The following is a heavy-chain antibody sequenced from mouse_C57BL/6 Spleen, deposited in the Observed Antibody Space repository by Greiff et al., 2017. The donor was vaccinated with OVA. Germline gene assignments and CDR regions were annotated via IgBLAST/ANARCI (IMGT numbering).Heavy chain of an antibody. V-gene: IGHV1-18*01. CDR2: INPNNGGT. CDR1: GYTFTDYN. D-gene: IGHD1-1*01. CDR3: ARTRYYGSSFYWYFDV. Sequence: VQLQQPGAELVKPGASVKIPCKASGYTFTDYNMDWVKQSHGKSLEWIGDINPNNGGTIYNQKFKGKATLTVDKSSSTAYMELRSLTSEDTAVYYCARTRYYGSSFYWYFDVWGTGTTVTVSS. J-gene: IGHJ1*03.